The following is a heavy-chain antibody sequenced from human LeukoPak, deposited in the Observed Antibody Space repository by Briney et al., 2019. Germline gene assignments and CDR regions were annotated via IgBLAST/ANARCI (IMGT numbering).Heavy chain of an antibody. J-gene: IGHJ3*02. Sequence: GGSLRLSCAAFGFTFSSYGIHRVRQAPGKGLEWVAVISYDGSNKYYADPVKGRLTISRDNSKNTLYLQMNSLRAEDTAVYYCAKDQGIAVAGRYDAFDIWGQGTMVTVSS. V-gene: IGHV3-30*18. CDR1: GFTFSSYG. CDR3: AKDQGIAVAGRYDAFDI. D-gene: IGHD6-19*01. CDR2: ISYDGSNK.